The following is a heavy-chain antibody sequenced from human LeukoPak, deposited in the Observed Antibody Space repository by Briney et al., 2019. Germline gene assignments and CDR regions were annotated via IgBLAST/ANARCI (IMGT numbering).Heavy chain of an antibody. V-gene: IGHV3-15*01. J-gene: IGHJ4*02. CDR2: IKSKTDGGTT. Sequence: GGSLRLXCAASGFTFSNAWMSWVRQAPGKGLESVGRIKSKTDGGTTDYAAPVKGRFTISRDDSKNTLYLQMNSLKTEDTAVYYCTTAFDSSGYYWNYWGQGTLVTVSS. CDR3: TTAFDSSGYYWNY. D-gene: IGHD3-22*01. CDR1: GFTFSNAW.